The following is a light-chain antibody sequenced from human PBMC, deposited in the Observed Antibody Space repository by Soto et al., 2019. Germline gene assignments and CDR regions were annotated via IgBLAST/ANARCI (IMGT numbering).Light chain of an antibody. CDR1: SSDIGDYNF. J-gene: IGLJ1*01. Sequence: QSVLTQPASVSGSPGQSITISCTGTSSDIGDYNFVSWYQQHPGKAPRLIIFDVTNRPSGVSNRFSGSKSGITASLTISGLQTEDEADYYCSSYTSTNSLHLFGAGTKVNVL. V-gene: IGLV2-14*01. CDR2: DVT. CDR3: SSYTSTNSLHL.